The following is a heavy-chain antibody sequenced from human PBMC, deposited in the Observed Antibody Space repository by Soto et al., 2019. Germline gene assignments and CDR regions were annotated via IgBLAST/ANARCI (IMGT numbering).Heavy chain of an antibody. CDR2: ISSSSSTI. J-gene: IGHJ6*02. V-gene: IGHV3-48*01. D-gene: IGHD2-15*01. CDR3: ARRGGVVVVAHYGMDV. CDR1: GFTFSSYS. Sequence: GGSLRLSCAASGFTFSSYSMNWVRQAPGKGLEWVSYISSSSSTIYYADSVKGRFTISRDNAKNSLYLQMNSLRAEDTAVYYCARRGGVVVVAHYGMDVWGQGTTVTVSS.